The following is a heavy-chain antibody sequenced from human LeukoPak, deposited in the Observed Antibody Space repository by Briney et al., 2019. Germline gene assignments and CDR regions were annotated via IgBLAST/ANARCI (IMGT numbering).Heavy chain of an antibody. J-gene: IGHJ4*02. Sequence: SETLSLTCTVSGGSISSYYWSWIRQPPRKGLEWIGYIYYSGSTNYNPSLKSRVTISVDTSKNQFSLKLSSVTAADTAVYYCARGGGQFDYWGQGTLVTVSS. V-gene: IGHV4-59*08. D-gene: IGHD3-16*01. CDR1: GGSISSYY. CDR2: IYYSGST. CDR3: ARGGGQFDY.